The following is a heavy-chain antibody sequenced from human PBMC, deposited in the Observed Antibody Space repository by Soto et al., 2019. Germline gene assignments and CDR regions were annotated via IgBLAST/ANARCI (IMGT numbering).Heavy chain of an antibody. CDR3: AAVPAANDAFDI. CDR1: GDSISSSSYY. J-gene: IGHJ3*02. CDR2: IYYSGST. Sequence: QLQLQESGPGLVKPSETLSLTCTVSGDSISSSSYYWGWIRQPPGKGLEWIGSIYYSGSTYYNPSLKSRVTISVDTSKNQFSLKLSSVTAADTAVYYCAAVPAANDAFDIWGQGTMVTVSS. D-gene: IGHD2-2*01. V-gene: IGHV4-39*01.